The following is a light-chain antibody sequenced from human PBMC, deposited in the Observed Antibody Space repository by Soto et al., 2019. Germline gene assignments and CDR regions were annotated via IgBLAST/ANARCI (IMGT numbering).Light chain of an antibody. Sequence: QSALTQPASVSGSPGQSITISCTGTSSDVGAYNYVSWYQQHPGKAPKLMIYEVSNRPSGVSNRFPGSKSGNTASLTISGLQAEDEADYFCNSYTSSSTGVFGGGTKVTVL. J-gene: IGLJ3*02. CDR2: EVS. CDR3: NSYTSSSTGV. V-gene: IGLV2-14*01. CDR1: SSDVGAYNY.